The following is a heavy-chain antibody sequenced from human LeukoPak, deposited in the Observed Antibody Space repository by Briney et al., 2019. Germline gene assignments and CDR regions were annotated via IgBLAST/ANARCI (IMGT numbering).Heavy chain of an antibody. CDR1: GGSISSSSYY. Sequence: SETLSLTCTVSGGSISSSSYYWGWIRQPPGKGLEWIGSIYYSGSTYYNPSLKSRVTISADTSKNQFSLKLSSVTAADTAVYYCARHLVEMGIYYYYYMDVWGKGTTVTVSS. CDR2: IYYSGST. CDR3: ARHLVEMGIYYYYYMDV. D-gene: IGHD5-24*01. J-gene: IGHJ6*03. V-gene: IGHV4-39*01.